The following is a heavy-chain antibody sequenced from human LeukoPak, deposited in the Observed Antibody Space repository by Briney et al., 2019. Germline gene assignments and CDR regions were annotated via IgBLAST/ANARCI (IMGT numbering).Heavy chain of an antibody. CDR3: AREGYYYDSSGYDY. J-gene: IGHJ4*02. Sequence: SQTLSLTCTVPGGSISSGSYYWSSIRQPDGKGLEWIGRIYTSGSTNYNPSLKSRVTISVDTSKNQYSLKLSSVTAADTAVYYCAREGYYYDSSGYDYWGQGTLVTVSS. CDR1: GGSISSGSYY. D-gene: IGHD3-22*01. CDR2: IYTSGST. V-gene: IGHV4-61*02.